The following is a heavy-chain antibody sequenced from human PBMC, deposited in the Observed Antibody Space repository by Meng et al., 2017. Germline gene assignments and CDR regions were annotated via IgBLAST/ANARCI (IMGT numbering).Heavy chain of an antibody. V-gene: IGHV4-4*02. CDR1: GGSISSSNW. CDR3: ARIGDWGSTRYFDY. D-gene: IGHD7-27*01. J-gene: IGHJ4*02. Sequence: VQVPDSGPGRVKPSGTLSLTCAVSGGSISSSNWWSWVRQPPGKGLEWIGEIYHSGSTNYNPSLKSRVTISVDKSKNQFSLKLSSVTAADTAVYYCARIGDWGSTRYFDYWGQGTLVTVSS. CDR2: IYHSGST.